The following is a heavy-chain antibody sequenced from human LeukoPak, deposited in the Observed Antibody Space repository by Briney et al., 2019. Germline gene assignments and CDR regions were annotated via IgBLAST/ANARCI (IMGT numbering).Heavy chain of an antibody. CDR1: GGSFSGYY. D-gene: IGHD6-13*01. J-gene: IGHJ4*02. CDR2: INHSGST. Sequence: KPSETLSLTCAVYGGSFSGYYWSWIRQPPGKGLEWIGEINHSGSTNYNPSLKSRVTISMDTSKNQFSLKLSSVTAADTAVYYCARHSYSSTWYKKYYFDSWGQGTLVTVSS. V-gene: IGHV4-34*01. CDR3: ARHSYSSTWYKKYYFDS.